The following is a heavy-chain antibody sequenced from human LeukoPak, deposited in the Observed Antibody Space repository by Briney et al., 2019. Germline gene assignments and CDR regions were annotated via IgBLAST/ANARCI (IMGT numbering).Heavy chain of an antibody. J-gene: IGHJ4*02. CDR3: ARGFCSSTSCSNFDY. V-gene: IGHV1-18*01. D-gene: IGHD2-2*01. Sequence: ASVKVSCKASGYTFTSYGISWVRQAPGQGLEWMGWISAYNGNTNYAQKLQGRVTMTTDTSTSTAYMELRSLRSDDTAVYYCARGFCSSTSCSNFDYWDQGTLVTVSS. CDR2: ISAYNGNT. CDR1: GYTFTSYG.